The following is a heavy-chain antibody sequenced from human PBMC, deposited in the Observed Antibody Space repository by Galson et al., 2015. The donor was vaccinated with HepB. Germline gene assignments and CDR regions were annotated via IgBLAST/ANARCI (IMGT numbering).Heavy chain of an antibody. Sequence: SLRLSCAASGFSVSSNYMSWVRQALGKGLEWVSVIYSGGNIYYADSVKGRFTVSRDNFKNTLFLQMNSLRAEDTAVYYCARDRSGQTVTAFDYWGQGTLVTVSS. D-gene: IGHD2-21*02. CDR3: ARDRSGQTVTAFDY. J-gene: IGHJ4*02. CDR1: GFSVSSNY. V-gene: IGHV3-66*01. CDR2: IYSGGNI.